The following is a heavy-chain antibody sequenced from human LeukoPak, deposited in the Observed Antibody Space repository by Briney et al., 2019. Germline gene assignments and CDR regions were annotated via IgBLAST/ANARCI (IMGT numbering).Heavy chain of an antibody. CDR2: ISSSSSYI. CDR1: GFTFSSYS. CDR3: ARALSSWDYYFDY. J-gene: IGHJ4*02. V-gene: IGHV3-21*01. Sequence: GGSLRLSCAASGFTFSSYSMNWVRQTPGKGLEWVSSISSSSSYIYYADSVKGRFTISRDNAKNSLYLQMNSLRAEDTAVYYCARALSSWDYYFDYWGQGTLVTVSS. D-gene: IGHD6-13*01.